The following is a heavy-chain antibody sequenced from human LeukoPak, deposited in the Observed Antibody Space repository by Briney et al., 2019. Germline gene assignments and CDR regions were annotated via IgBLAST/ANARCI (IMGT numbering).Heavy chain of an antibody. CDR2: INHSGST. V-gene: IGHV4-34*01. D-gene: IGHD5-18*01. CDR3: ASRYVRGYSYGSSYRFDY. CDR1: GGSFSGYY. Sequence: PSETLSLTCAVYGGSFSGYYWSWIRQPPGKGLEWIGEINHSGSTNYNPSLKSRVTISVDTSKNQFSLKLSSVTAADTAVYYCASRYVRGYSYGSSYRFDYWGQGTLVTASS. J-gene: IGHJ4*02.